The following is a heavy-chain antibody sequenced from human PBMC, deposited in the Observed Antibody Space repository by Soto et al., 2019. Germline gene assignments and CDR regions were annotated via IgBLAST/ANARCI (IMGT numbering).Heavy chain of an antibody. CDR1: GYTFTSYY. V-gene: IGHV1-46*01. D-gene: IGHD2-15*01. J-gene: IGHJ5*02. CDR2: INPSGGST. CDR3: ARDPSSTYCSGGSCQTVWFDP. Sequence: QVQLVQSGAEVKKPGASVKVSCKASGYTFTSYYMHWVRQAPGQGLEWMGIINPSGGSTSYAQKFQGRVTMTRDTSTSTVYMELSSLRSEDTAVYYCARDPSSTYCSGGSCQTVWFDPWGQGTLVTVSS.